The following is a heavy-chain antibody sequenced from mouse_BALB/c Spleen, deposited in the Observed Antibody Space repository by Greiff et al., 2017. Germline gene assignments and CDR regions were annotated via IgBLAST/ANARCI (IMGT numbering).Heavy chain of an antibody. V-gene: IGHV3-2*02. D-gene: IGHD1-1*01. Sequence: EVQLVESGPGLVKPSQSLSLTCTVTGYSITSDYAWNWIRQFPGNKLEWMGYISYSGSTSYNPSLKSRISITRDTSKNQFFLQLNSVTTEDTATYYCARLVANSSYYYAMDYWGQGTSVTVSS. J-gene: IGHJ4*01. CDR1: GYSITSDYA. CDR3: ARLVANSSYYYAMDY. CDR2: ISYSGST.